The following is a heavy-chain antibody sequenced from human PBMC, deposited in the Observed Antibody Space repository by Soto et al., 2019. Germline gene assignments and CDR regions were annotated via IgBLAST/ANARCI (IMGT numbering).Heavy chain of an antibody. J-gene: IGHJ5*02. D-gene: IGHD2-2*01. V-gene: IGHV3-73*01. CDR1: GFPFSGSA. CDR2: IRSKANSYAR. CDR3: TRPSTP. Sequence: PGGSLRLSCAASGFPFSGSAMPWVRQASGKGLEWVGRIRSKANSYARAYAASVKGRYTISRDGSKNTAYLQMNSLKTEGTAVYYCTRPSTPWGQGTLVTVSS.